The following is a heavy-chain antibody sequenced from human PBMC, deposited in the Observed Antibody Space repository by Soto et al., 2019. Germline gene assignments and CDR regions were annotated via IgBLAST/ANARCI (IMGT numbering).Heavy chain of an antibody. Sequence: SETLSLTCTVSGGSISSSSYFWGWIRQPPGKGLEWIGSMYYSGGTYYNPSLKSRVTISVDTSNNQFSLKLSSVTAADTAVYFCARELDPYYGGNSLSLDYWGQGTQVTVSS. D-gene: IGHD4-17*01. CDR3: ARELDPYYGGNSLSLDY. CDR2: MYYSGGT. CDR1: GGSISSSSYF. V-gene: IGHV4-39*02. J-gene: IGHJ4*02.